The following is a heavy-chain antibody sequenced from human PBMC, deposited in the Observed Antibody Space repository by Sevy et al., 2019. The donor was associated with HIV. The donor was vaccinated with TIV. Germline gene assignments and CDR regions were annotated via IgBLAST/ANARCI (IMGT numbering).Heavy chain of an antibody. Sequence: GSLRLSCAASGFTFSSYSMNWVRQAPGKGLEWVSSISSSSSYIYYADSVKGRFTISRDNAKNSLYLQMNSLRAEDTAVYYCARITVTTGYYYYYYMDVWGKGTTVTVSS. CDR3: ARITVTTGYYYYYYMDV. CDR2: ISSSSSYI. D-gene: IGHD4-4*01. CDR1: GFTFSSYS. J-gene: IGHJ6*03. V-gene: IGHV3-21*01.